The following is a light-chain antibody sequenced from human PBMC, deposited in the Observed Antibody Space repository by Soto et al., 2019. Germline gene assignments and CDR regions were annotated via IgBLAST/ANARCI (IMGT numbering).Light chain of an antibody. CDR1: SGSIASNS. J-gene: IGLJ2*01. Sequence: NFMLTQPHSVSESPGKTVTVSCTGSSGSIASNSVQWYQQRPGSAPNTVIYENNQRPSGVPDRFSGSIDSSSNSASLTISGLKTEDEADYYCQSYDSDYHVVFGGGTKVTVL. V-gene: IGLV6-57*02. CDR3: QSYDSDYHVV. CDR2: ENN.